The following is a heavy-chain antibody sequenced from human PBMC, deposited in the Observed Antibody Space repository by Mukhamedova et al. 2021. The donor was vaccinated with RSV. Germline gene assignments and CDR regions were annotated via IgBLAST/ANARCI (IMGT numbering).Heavy chain of an antibody. CDR2: IYYSGST. V-gene: IGHV4-59*08. J-gene: IGHJ5*02. CDR3: ARQSSSWYA. D-gene: IGHD6-13*01. Sequence: WSWIRQPPGKGLEWIGYIYYSGSTNYNPSLKSRVTISVETSKNQFSLKLSSVTAADTAVYYCARQSSSWYAWGQGTLVTVSS.